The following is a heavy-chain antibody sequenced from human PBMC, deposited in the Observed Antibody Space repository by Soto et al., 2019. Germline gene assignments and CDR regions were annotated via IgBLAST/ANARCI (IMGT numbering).Heavy chain of an antibody. CDR1: GYIFTGFY. Sequence: ASVKVSCKASGYIFTGFYIHWVRQAPGQGLEWMGGIKPDSGGTDYAEKFQGRVTMTRDTSINTAYMELSRLRHDDTAMYYCGRLKGLFDSPDNSWQAQYHNGLDVCDQGTTVPVSS. CDR3: GRLKGLFDSPDNSWQAQYHNGLDV. CDR2: IKPDSGGT. D-gene: IGHD3-22*01. J-gene: IGHJ6*02. V-gene: IGHV1-2*02.